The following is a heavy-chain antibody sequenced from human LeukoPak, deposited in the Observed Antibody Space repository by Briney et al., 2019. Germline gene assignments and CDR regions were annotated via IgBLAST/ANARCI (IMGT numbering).Heavy chain of an antibody. D-gene: IGHD6-13*01. CDR3: ARDGSAWSRDY. Sequence: PGWSLRLSCAASGFVFSPSGMTWVRQAPGKGLEWVSTITSADYASYTDSVKGRFTISRDNARNTVYLQMNNLRVEDTALYYCARDGSAWSRDYWGQGTLVTVSS. CDR1: GFVFSPSG. J-gene: IGHJ4*02. V-gene: IGHV3-21*01. CDR2: ITSADYA.